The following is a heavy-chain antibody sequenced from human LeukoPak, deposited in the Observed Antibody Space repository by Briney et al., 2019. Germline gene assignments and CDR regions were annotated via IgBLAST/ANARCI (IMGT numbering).Heavy chain of an antibody. Sequence: GRSLRLSCAASGFTFSSYAMHWVRQAPGKGLGWVAVISYDGSNKYYADSVKGRFTISRDNSKNTLYLQMNSLRAEDTAVYYCARDRRGGFDYWGQGTLVTVSS. V-gene: IGHV3-30-3*01. CDR2: ISYDGSNK. J-gene: IGHJ4*02. CDR1: GFTFSSYA. CDR3: ARDRRGGFDY. D-gene: IGHD3-16*01.